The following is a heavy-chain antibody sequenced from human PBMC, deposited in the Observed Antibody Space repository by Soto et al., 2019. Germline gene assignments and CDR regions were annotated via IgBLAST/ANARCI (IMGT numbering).Heavy chain of an antibody. CDR3: TRDQSDSSGYYLNWFDP. CDR1: GFTFGDYA. D-gene: IGHD3-22*01. Sequence: SGGSLRLSCTASGFTFGDYAMSWVRQAPGKGLEWVGFIRSKAYGGTTGYAASVKGRFTISRDDSKSIAYLQMNSLKTEDTAVYYCTRDQSDSSGYYLNWFDPWGQGTLVTVSS. J-gene: IGHJ5*02. CDR2: IRSKAYGGTT. V-gene: IGHV3-49*04.